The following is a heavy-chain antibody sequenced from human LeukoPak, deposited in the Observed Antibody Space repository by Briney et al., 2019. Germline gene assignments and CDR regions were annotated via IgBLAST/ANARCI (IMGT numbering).Heavy chain of an antibody. CDR1: GYTFSDYTFTNYG. V-gene: IGHV1-18*01. Sequence: ASVKVSCKASGYTFSDYTFTNYGINWVRQAPGQGLEWMGWISTYKSHTNYAQKFQGRVTMITDTSTNTAYMELRSLRSDDTAVYYCAREDNDDYYYYGMDVWGQGTAVTVSS. CDR2: ISTYKSHT. J-gene: IGHJ6*02. CDR3: AREDNDDYYYYGMDV. D-gene: IGHD1-1*01.